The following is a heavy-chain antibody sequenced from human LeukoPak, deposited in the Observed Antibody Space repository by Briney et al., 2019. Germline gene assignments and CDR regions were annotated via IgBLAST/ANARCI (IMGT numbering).Heavy chain of an antibody. CDR3: ARGSSLGHFDY. V-gene: IGHV3-48*04. Sequence: GGSLRLSCAASGFTFSSYSMNWVRQAPGKGLEWVSYISSSSSTIYYADSVKGRFTISRDNAKNSLYLQMNSLRAEDTAVYHCARGSSLGHFDYWGQGTLVTVSS. CDR1: GFTFSSYS. D-gene: IGHD6-19*01. J-gene: IGHJ4*02. CDR2: ISSSSSTI.